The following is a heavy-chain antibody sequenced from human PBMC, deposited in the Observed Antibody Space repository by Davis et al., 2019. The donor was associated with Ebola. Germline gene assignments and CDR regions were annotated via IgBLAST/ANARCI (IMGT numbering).Heavy chain of an antibody. V-gene: IGHV4-38-2*02. J-gene: IGHJ5*02. CDR1: GYSISSCDN. CDR3: ARESLGDSGIEGWFDP. CDR2: IYHSWST. Sequence: MPSETLSLTCTVSGYSISSCDNWGWIRPPPGKGLEWIGSIYHSWSTYYNPSLKSLVTISVDTSKNQFSLKRSSVTAADTAVYYCARESLGDSGIEGWFDPWGQETLVTVSS. D-gene: IGHD5-12*01.